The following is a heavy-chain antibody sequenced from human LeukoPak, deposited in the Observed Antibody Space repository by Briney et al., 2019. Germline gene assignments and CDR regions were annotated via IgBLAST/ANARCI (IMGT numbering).Heavy chain of an antibody. CDR2: LYGGGGS. Sequence: GGSLRLSCAASGFTFSNYAMHWVRQAPGKGLEWVSVLYGGGGSYYADSVKGRFIIFRDNSKNILYLQMNSLRVEDTAVYYCVREGNWAYWGQGTLVTVSS. V-gene: IGHV3-53*01. J-gene: IGHJ4*02. CDR1: GFTFSNYA. D-gene: IGHD3-16*01. CDR3: VREGNWAY.